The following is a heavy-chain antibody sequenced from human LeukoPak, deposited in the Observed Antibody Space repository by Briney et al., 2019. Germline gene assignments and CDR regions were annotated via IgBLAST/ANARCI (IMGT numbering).Heavy chain of an antibody. CDR3: ARGGGLDV. CDR1: GFTFSSYW. Sequence: GGSLRLSCAASGFTFSSYWMNWARQAPGKGLEWVASINHNGNVNYYVDSVKGRFTISRDHAKNSLYLQMSNLRAEDTAVYFCARGGGLDVRGQGATVTVSS. J-gene: IGHJ6*02. CDR2: INHNGNVN. V-gene: IGHV3-7*03. D-gene: IGHD3-16*01.